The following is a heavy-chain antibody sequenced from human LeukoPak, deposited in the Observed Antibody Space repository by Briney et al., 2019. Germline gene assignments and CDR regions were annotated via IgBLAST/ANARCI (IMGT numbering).Heavy chain of an antibody. CDR1: GFTFSGSA. J-gene: IGHJ4*02. CDR2: IRSKANSYAT. CDR3: TTISSDYDFWSGYYNYFDY. D-gene: IGHD3-3*01. Sequence: GGSLKLSCAASGFTFSGSAMHWVRQASGKGLEWVGRIRSKANSYATAYAASVKGRFTISRDDSKNTAYLQMNSLKTEDTAVYYCTTISSDYDFWSGYYNYFDYWGQGTLVTVSS. V-gene: IGHV3-73*01.